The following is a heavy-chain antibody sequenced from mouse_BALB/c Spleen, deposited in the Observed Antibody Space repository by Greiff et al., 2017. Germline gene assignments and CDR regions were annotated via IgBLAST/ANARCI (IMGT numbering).Heavy chain of an antibody. Sequence: QVQLQQSGAELMKPGASVKISCKATGYTFSSYWIEWVKQRPGHGLEWIGEILPGSGSTNYNEKFKGKATFTADTSSNTAYMQLSSLTSEDSTVYCGTYRPGGGVAMDYGGQGTSVTVSS. V-gene: IGHV1-9*01. CDR2: ILPGSGST. CDR3: TYRPGGGVAMDY. CDR1: GYTFSSYW. D-gene: IGHD2-14*01. J-gene: IGHJ4*01.